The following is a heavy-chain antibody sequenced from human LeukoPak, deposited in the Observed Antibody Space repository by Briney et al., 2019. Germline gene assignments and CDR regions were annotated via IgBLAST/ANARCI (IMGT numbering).Heavy chain of an antibody. Sequence: GGSLRLSCAASGFTFSSYAMSWVRQAPGKGLEWVSAISGSGGSTYYADSVKGRFTISRDNSKNTLYLQMNSLRAEDTAVYYCAKVSRPPAQRYSYGTGYYYYGMDVWGQGTTVTVSS. J-gene: IGHJ6*02. CDR2: ISGSGGST. V-gene: IGHV3-23*01. CDR3: AKVSRPPAQRYSYGTGYYYYGMDV. D-gene: IGHD5-18*01. CDR1: GFTFSSYA.